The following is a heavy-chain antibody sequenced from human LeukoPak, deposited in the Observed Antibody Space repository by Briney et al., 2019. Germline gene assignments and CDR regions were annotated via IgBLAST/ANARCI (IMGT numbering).Heavy chain of an antibody. CDR2: INPNSGGT. D-gene: IGHD3-22*01. V-gene: IGHV1-2*04. Sequence: ASVKVSCKASGYTFTGYYMHWVRQAPGQGLEWMGWINPNSGGTNYAQKFQGWVTMTRDTSISTAYMELSRLRSDDTAVYYCARMGYYDSSGHYYPLDYWGQGTLVTVSS. J-gene: IGHJ4*02. CDR3: ARMGYYDSSGHYYPLDY. CDR1: GYTFTGYY.